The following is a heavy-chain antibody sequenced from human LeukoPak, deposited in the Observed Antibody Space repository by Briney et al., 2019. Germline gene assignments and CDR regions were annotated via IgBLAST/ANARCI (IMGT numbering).Heavy chain of an antibody. J-gene: IGHJ4*02. CDR3: ASTPEYSSSASVDY. CDR1: GYTFTSYD. V-gene: IGHV1-69*13. CDR2: IIPIFGTA. Sequence: ASVKVSCKASGYTFTSYDINWVRQATGQGLEWMGGIIPIFGTANYAQKFQGRVTITADESTSTAYMELSSLRSEDTAVYYCASTPEYSSSASVDYWGQGTLVTVSS. D-gene: IGHD6-6*01.